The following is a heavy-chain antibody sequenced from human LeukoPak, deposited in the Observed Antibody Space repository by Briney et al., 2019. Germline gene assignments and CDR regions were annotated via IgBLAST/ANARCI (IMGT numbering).Heavy chain of an antibody. Sequence: SETLSLTCAVYGGSFSGYYWSWIRQPPGKGLEWIGEINHSGSTNYNPSLKSRVTISVDKSKNQFSLKLSSVTAADTAVYYCARSFAYSSGWYSYYYYYMDVWGKGTTVTVSS. V-gene: IGHV4-34*01. CDR3: ARSFAYSSGWYSYYYYYMDV. CDR1: GGSFSGYY. J-gene: IGHJ6*03. CDR2: INHSGST. D-gene: IGHD6-19*01.